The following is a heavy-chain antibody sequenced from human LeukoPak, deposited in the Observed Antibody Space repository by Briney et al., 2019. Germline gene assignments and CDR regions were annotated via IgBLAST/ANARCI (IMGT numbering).Heavy chain of an antibody. V-gene: IGHV1-8*01. CDR1: XYTFTSYD. D-gene: IGHD3-10*01. J-gene: IGHJ5*02. CDR3: ARVVFTMVRGGGFDP. Sequence: CKAXXYTFTSYDINWVRQATGQGLEWMGWMNPNSGNTGYAQKFQGRVTMTRNTSISTAYMELSSLRSEDTAVYYCARVVFTMVRGGGFDPWGQGTLVTVSS. CDR2: MNPNSGNT.